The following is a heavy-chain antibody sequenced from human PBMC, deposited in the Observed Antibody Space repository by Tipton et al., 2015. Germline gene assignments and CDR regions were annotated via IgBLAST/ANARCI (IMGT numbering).Heavy chain of an antibody. CDR2: ISYSGST. Sequence: TLSLTCTVSGGSVSTSNYYWGWIRQSPGKGLEWIGYISYSGSTHYNPSLKRRVTISLDTSKNQFSLTLSSVAAADTAVYHCARDLEHGMDVWGHGTTVTVSS. CDR3: ARDLEHGMDV. J-gene: IGHJ6*02. V-gene: IGHV4-61*01. D-gene: IGHD5-24*01. CDR1: GGSVSTSNYY.